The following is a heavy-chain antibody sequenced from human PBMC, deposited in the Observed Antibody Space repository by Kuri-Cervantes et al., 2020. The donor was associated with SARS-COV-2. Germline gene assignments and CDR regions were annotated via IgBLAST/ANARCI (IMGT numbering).Heavy chain of an antibody. CDR1: GGSISGSSYY. CDR3: ARQHVLRYFDWLPKNNWFNP. J-gene: IGHJ5*02. V-gene: IGHV4-39*01. CDR2: IYYSGST. D-gene: IGHD3-9*01. Sequence: SETLSLTCTVSGGSISGSSYYWGWIRQPPGKGLEWIGSIYYSGSTYYNPSLKSRVTISVDTSKNQFSLKLSSVTAADTAVYYCARQHVLRYFDWLPKNNWFNPRGQGTLVTVSS.